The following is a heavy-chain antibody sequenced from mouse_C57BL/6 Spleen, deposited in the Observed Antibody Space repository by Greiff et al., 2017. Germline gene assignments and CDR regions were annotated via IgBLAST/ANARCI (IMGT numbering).Heavy chain of an antibody. CDR2: IDPNSGGT. J-gene: IGHJ2*01. D-gene: IGHD1-1*01. V-gene: IGHV1-72*01. CDR3: ARSGYITTVVVPADY. Sequence: QVQLQQPGAELVKPGASVKLSCKASGYTFTSYWMHWVKQRPGRGLEWIGRIDPNSGGTKYNEKFKSKATLTVDKPSSTAYMQLSSLTSEDSAVYYCARSGYITTVVVPADYWGQGTTLTVSS. CDR1: GYTFTSYW.